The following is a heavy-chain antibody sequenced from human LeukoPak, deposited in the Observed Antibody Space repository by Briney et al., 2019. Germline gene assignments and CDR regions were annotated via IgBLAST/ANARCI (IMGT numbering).Heavy chain of an antibody. Sequence: ASVKVSCKASGYTFTSYDINWVRQATGQVLEWMGWMNPNSGNTGYAQKFQGRVTMTRNTSISTAYMELSSLRSEDTAVYYCAREFNTMIVVVDDYWGQGTLVTVSS. CDR2: MNPNSGNT. D-gene: IGHD3-22*01. CDR1: GYTFTSYD. CDR3: AREFNTMIVVVDDY. V-gene: IGHV1-8*01. J-gene: IGHJ4*02.